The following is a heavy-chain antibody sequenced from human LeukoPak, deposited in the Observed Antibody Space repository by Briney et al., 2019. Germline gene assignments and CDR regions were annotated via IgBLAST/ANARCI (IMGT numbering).Heavy chain of an antibody. V-gene: IGHV4-59*01. J-gene: IGHJ2*01. CDR1: GGPISSSF. CDR3: ARRGANSGSYSHFDL. CDR2: IYYSGST. Sequence: SETLSLTCTVSGGPISSSFWSWIRQPPGKGLEWIGHIYYSGSTNYNPSPKSRVTISVDTSKNQFSLKLSSVTAADTAVYSCARRGANSGSYSHFDLWGRGTLVTVSA. D-gene: IGHD1-26*01.